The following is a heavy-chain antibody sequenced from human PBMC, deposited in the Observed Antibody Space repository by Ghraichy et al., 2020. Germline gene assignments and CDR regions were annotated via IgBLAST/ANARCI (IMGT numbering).Heavy chain of an antibody. Sequence: ASVKVSRKASGYTFTSYGISWVRQAPGQGLEWMAWINAYNGDTNYAQKLQDRVTMTTDTSTSTAYMELRSLRSDDTAVYYCARDGNGVWNDYWGQGTLVTVST. J-gene: IGHJ4*02. D-gene: IGHD2-8*01. V-gene: IGHV1-18*01. CDR1: GYTFTSYG. CDR2: INAYNGDT. CDR3: ARDGNGVWNDY.